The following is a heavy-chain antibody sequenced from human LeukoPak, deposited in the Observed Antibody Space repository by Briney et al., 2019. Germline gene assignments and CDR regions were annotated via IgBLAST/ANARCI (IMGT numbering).Heavy chain of an antibody. Sequence: PGGSLRLSCAASGFTFSSSGMGWVRQAPGKGLEWVSAISGSGGSTYYADSVKGRFTISRDNSKNTLYLQMNSLRAEDTAVYYCAKCPRIYDFWSGYYYYYMDVWGKGTTVTVSS. V-gene: IGHV3-23*01. D-gene: IGHD3-3*01. CDR3: AKCPRIYDFWSGYYYYYMDV. J-gene: IGHJ6*03. CDR2: ISGSGGST. CDR1: GFTFSSSG.